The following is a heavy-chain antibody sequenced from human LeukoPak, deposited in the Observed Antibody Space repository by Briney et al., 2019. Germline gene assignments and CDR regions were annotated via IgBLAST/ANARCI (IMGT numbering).Heavy chain of an antibody. CDR2: INPSGGST. J-gene: IGHJ4*02. D-gene: IGHD5-24*01. CDR3: ARYQSLEMATGWRYFDY. CDR1: GYTFTGYY. Sequence: GASVKVSCKASGYTFTGYYLHWVRQAPGQGLEWMGIINPSGGSTSYAQKFQGRVTMTRDTSTSTVYMELSSLRSEDTAVYYCARYQSLEMATGWRYFDYWGQGTLVTVSS. V-gene: IGHV1-46*01.